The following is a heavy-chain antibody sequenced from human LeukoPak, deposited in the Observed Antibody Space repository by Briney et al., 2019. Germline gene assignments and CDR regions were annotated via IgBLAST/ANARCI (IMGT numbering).Heavy chain of an antibody. CDR1: GLIVNNMY. Sequence: GGSLRLSCAASGLIVNNMYMTWVRQAPGKGLEWVSLIYNDGRTYYADSVKGRCTISRDNSNNTLYLQMNSLRVEDTAVYYCARGLFLSGYLDAFDIWGQGTVVTASS. J-gene: IGHJ3*02. CDR2: IYNDGRT. D-gene: IGHD3-22*01. CDR3: ARGLFLSGYLDAFDI. V-gene: IGHV3-53*01.